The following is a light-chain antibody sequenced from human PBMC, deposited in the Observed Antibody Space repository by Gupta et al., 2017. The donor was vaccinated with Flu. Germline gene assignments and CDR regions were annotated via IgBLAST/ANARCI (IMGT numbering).Light chain of an antibody. Sequence: PARTASNVCGADKIGTESLHWYRQRPGQAPVLVVYDDHDRPSGIPERFSGSNSGNTATLTISGVEAGDEADYYCQLGESSGNWVFGGGTKLTV. CDR3: QLGESSGNWV. J-gene: IGLJ3*02. V-gene: IGLV3-21*03. CDR1: KIGTES. CDR2: DDH.